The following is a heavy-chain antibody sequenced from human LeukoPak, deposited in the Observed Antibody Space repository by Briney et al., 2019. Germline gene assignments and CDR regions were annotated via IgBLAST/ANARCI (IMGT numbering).Heavy chain of an antibody. CDR3: ARETTYSNYAGWFDY. V-gene: IGHV3-21*01. D-gene: IGHD4-11*01. J-gene: IGHJ4*02. CDR1: GFTFSSYS. Sequence: GGSLRLSCAASGFTFSSYSMNWVRQAPGKGLEWVSSISSSSSYIYYADSVKGRFTISRDNTKNSLYLQMNSLRAEDTAVYYCARETTYSNYAGWFDYWGQGTLVTVSS. CDR2: ISSSSSYI.